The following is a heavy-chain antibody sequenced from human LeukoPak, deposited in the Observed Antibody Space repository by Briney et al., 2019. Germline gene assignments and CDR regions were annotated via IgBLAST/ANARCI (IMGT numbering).Heavy chain of an antibody. CDR3: ARREPDLDYGLDV. V-gene: IGHV5-51*01. CDR2: IYPGDSDT. Sequence: HGESLKISCKGSGYSFSTYWIGWVRQLPGKGLEWMGFIYPGDSDTRYSPSFQGQVTVSADKSISTAFLQWSSLKASDTAMYYCARREPDLDYGLDVWGQGTTVTVSS. J-gene: IGHJ6*02. D-gene: IGHD1-14*01. CDR1: GYSFSTYW.